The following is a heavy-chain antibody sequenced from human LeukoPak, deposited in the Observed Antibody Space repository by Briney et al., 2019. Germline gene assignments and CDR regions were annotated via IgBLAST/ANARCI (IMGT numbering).Heavy chain of an antibody. CDR3: ATEIAAAGTRVFDY. V-gene: IGHV3-48*01. CDR1: GFSFSSHS. J-gene: IGHJ4*02. D-gene: IGHD6-13*01. CDR2: ISSSSSTI. Sequence: GGSLRLSCAASGFSFSSHSMNWVRQAPGKGLEWVSYISSSSSTIYYADSVKGRFTISRDNAKNSLYLQMNSLRAEDTAVYYCATEIAAAGTRVFDYWGQGTLVTVSS.